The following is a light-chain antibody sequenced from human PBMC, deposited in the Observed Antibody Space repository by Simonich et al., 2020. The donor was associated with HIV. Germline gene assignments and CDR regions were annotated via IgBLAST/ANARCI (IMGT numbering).Light chain of an antibody. V-gene: IGKV1-9*01. J-gene: IGKJ3*01. CDR1: QGIHRY. CDR3: QQLNSYPPPFT. CDR2: AAY. Sequence: IQLTQSPSLLSASVGDRVTITCRASQGIHRYFAWYQQKPGKAPKLLIYAAYILQSVVPARFRVSGSGTEFTLTLSSLQPEDYATYYCQQLNSYPPPFTFGPGTKVDVK.